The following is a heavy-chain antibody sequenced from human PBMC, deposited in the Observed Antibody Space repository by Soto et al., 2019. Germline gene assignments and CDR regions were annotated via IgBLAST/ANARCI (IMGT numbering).Heavy chain of an antibody. Sequence: QVQLVQSGAEVKKPGSSVKVSCKAAGGTFSSYAISWVRQAPGQGLEWMGGIIPISGTANYAQKFPGRLTITADESTSTAYMELRRLRSEDTALYYCARSQGSSTSLEIYYYYYYGMDVWGQGTKVTVSS. J-gene: IGHJ6*02. CDR1: GGTFSSYA. CDR2: IIPISGTA. CDR3: ARSQGSSTSLEIYYYYYYGMDV. D-gene: IGHD2-2*01. V-gene: IGHV1-69*01.